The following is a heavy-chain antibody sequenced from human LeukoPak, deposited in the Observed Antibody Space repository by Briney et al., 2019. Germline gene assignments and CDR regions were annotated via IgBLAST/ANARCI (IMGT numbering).Heavy chain of an antibody. D-gene: IGHD3-3*01. CDR2: ISAYNGNT. Sequence: GASVKVSCKASGCTFTSYGISWVRQAPGQGLEWMGWISAYNGNTNYAQKLQGRVTMTTDTSTSTAYMELRSLRSDDTAVYYCARDYDFWSGYSPTAFDYWGQGTLVTVSS. V-gene: IGHV1-18*01. J-gene: IGHJ4*02. CDR3: ARDYDFWSGYSPTAFDY. CDR1: GCTFTSYG.